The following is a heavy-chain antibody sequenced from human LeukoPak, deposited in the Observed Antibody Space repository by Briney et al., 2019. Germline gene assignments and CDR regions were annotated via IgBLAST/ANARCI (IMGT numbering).Heavy chain of an antibody. J-gene: IGHJ4*02. V-gene: IGHV1-69*13. CDR3: ASHTPYCGGDCYHFDY. Sequence: SVKVSCXASGGTFSSYAISWVRQAPGQGLEWMGGIIPIFGTANYAQKFQGRVTITADESTSTAYMELSSLRSEDTAVYYCASHTPYCGGDCYHFDYWGQGTLVTVSS. CDR1: GGTFSSYA. CDR2: IIPIFGTA. D-gene: IGHD2-21*01.